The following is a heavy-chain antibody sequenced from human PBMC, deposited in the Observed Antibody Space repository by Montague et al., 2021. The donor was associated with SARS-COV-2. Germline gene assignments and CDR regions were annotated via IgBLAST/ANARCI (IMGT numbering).Heavy chain of an antibody. D-gene: IGHD3-3*01. V-gene: IGHV4-34*01. CDR3: ARGGTERSTSFRVVFFPLLDS. CDR2: IGHTGSF. Sequence: SETLSLTCAVYGGSLSGHSWSWVRQAPEKGLEWIGDIGHTGSFKYNPSLKSRVTMSIDAAKNQFSLRMTSVTAADTSIYYCARGGTERSTSFRVVFFPLLDSWGQGTLVTVS. CDR1: GGSLSGHS. J-gene: IGHJ4*02.